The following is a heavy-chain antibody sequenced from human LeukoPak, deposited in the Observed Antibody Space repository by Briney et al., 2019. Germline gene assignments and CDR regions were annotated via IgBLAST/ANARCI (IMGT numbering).Heavy chain of an antibody. CDR2: IYYSGST. J-gene: IGHJ4*02. V-gene: IGHV4-59*01. D-gene: IGHD5-18*01. CDR3: ASTLSGDTSMGLWYFDY. Sequence: SETLSLTCTVSGGSISSYYWSWIRQPPGKGLEWIGYIYYSGSTNYNPSLKSRVTISVDTSKNQFSLKLSSVTAADTAVYYCASTLSGDTSMGLWYFDYWGQGTLVTVSS. CDR1: GGSISSYY.